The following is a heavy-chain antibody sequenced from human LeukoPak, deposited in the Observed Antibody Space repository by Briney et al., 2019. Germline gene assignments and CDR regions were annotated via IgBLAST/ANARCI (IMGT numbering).Heavy chain of an antibody. Sequence: GGSLRLSCAASGFTFSGYWMIWVRQAPGKGLEWVANIKEDGSEKDYVDSVKGRFTISRDNAKNSLYLQMNSLRAEDTAVYYCARDPLKGGRPDYWGQGTLVTVSS. CDR3: ARDPLKGGRPDY. CDR1: GFTFSGYW. V-gene: IGHV3-7*01. CDR2: IKEDGSEK. J-gene: IGHJ4*02. D-gene: IGHD3-16*01.